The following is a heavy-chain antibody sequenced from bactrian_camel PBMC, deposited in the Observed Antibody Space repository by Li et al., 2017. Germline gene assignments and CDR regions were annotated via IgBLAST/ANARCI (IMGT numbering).Heavy chain of an antibody. Sequence: HVQLVESGGGSVQAGESLRLSCKASGYTQCMAWFRQAPGKEREGVAGIEASGMTHYADSVSGRFTISKDKADNTLYLQMSSLKPDDSAVYFCAVRRPIFCLAAIRSLEPDKWDSWGQGTQVTVSS. J-gene: IGHJ6*01. CDR3: AVRRPIFCLAAIRSLEPDKWDS. CDR1: GYTQC. V-gene: IGHV3S55*01. CDR2: IEASGMT. D-gene: IGHD3*01.